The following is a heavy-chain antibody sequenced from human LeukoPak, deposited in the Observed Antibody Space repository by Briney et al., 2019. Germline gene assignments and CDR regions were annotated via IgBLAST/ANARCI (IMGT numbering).Heavy chain of an antibody. CDR1: GFTFSSHS. CDR3: ARGTTAGSLYYYYMDV. J-gene: IGHJ6*03. V-gene: IGHV3-48*04. D-gene: IGHD6-13*01. Sequence: GGSLRLSCAASGFTFSSHSMNWVRQAPGKGLGWVSYISSSGSTIYYADSVKGRFTISRDNAKNSLYLQMNSLRAEDTAVYYCARGTTAGSLYYYYMDVWGKGTTVTISS. CDR2: ISSSGSTI.